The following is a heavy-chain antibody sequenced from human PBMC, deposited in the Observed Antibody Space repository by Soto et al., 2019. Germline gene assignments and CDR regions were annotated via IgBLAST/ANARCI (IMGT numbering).Heavy chain of an antibody. V-gene: IGHV4-59*12. D-gene: IGHD6-19*01. J-gene: IGHJ4*02. Sequence: QVQLQESGPGLVKPSETLSLTCTVSGGSISSYYWSWIRQPPGKGLEWIGYSDYSGSTNYNPSLKRRVTITVETAKNKCSLRLSSVTADDTAVDYGARGEYSCGWCLFVYVGQGTLIAVSS. CDR2: SDYSGST. CDR1: GGSISSYY. CDR3: ARGEYSCGWCLFVY.